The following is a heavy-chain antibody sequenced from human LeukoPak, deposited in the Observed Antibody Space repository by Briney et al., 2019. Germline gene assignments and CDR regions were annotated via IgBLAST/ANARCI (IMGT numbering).Heavy chain of an antibody. CDR1: GYTFTSYD. CDR2: MNPNSGNT. D-gene: IGHD2-15*01. V-gene: IGHV1-8*03. CDR3: ARLLRGGYCSGGSCYPVENWFDP. J-gene: IGHJ5*02. Sequence: GASVKVSCKASGYTFTSYDINWVRQATGQGLEWMGWMNPNSGNTGYAQKFQGRVTITRNTSISTAYMELSSLRSEDTAVYYCARLLRGGYCSGGSCYPVENWFDPWGQGTLVTVSS.